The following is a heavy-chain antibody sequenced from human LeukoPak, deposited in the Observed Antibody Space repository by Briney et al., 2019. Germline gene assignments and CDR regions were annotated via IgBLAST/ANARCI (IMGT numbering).Heavy chain of an antibody. CDR3: ARDHAGSGRAFDY. J-gene: IGHJ4*02. V-gene: IGHV3-66*02. Sequence: GGSLRLSCAASGFTVSSNYMSWVRQAPGKGLEWVSVIYNDGSTYYADSMKGRFTISRDNSKNTLYLQMNSLGVEDTAVYYCARDHAGSGRAFDYWGQGTLVTVSS. D-gene: IGHD2-15*01. CDR2: IYNDGST. CDR1: GFTVSSNY.